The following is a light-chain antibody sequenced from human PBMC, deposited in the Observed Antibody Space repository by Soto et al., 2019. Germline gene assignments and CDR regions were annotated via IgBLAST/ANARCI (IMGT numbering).Light chain of an antibody. CDR3: QQYKKWPRT. Sequence: EIVMTQSPATVSVSPGERATLSCRASQSVSSKLTWYQQKPGQAPRLLIYDASTRATGMSARFSGSGSGTEFTLTISSLQSEDFAVYYCQQYKKWPRTFGQGTKVEIK. CDR1: QSVSSK. J-gene: IGKJ1*01. V-gene: IGKV3-15*01. CDR2: DAS.